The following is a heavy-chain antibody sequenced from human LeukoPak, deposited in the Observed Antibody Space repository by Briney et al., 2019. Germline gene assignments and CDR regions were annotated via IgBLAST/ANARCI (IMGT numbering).Heavy chain of an antibody. J-gene: IGHJ4*02. Sequence: PGGSLRLSCAASGFTFSSYWMSWVRQAPGKGLEWVANIKQDGSEKYYVDSVKGRSTISRDNAKNSLYLQMNSLRAEDTAVYYCATSYGDYLFDYWGQGTLVPVSS. CDR3: ATSYGDYLFDY. CDR2: IKQDGSEK. D-gene: IGHD4-17*01. CDR1: GFTFSSYW. V-gene: IGHV3-7*02.